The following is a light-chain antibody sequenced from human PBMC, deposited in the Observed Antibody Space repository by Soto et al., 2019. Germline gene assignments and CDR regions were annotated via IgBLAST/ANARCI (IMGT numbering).Light chain of an antibody. CDR1: SSDVGGYNY. J-gene: IGLJ1*01. CDR2: DVS. V-gene: IGLV2-11*01. Sequence: QSVLTQPRSVSGSPGQSVTISCTGTSSDVGGYNYVSWYQQHPGKAPKLMIYDVSKRPSGVPDRFSGSKSGNTASLTISGLQAEDEADYCCCSYAGTYTSVFGTEPK. CDR3: CSYAGTYTSV.